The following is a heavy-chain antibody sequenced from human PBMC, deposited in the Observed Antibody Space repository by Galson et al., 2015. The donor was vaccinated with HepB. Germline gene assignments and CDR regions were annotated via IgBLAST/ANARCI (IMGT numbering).Heavy chain of an antibody. D-gene: IGHD5-18*01. CDR3: ARLMDTAMVLDYYGMDV. CDR2: MNPNSGNT. CDR1: GYTFTSYD. Sequence: SVKVSCKASGYTFTSYDINWVRQATGQGLEWIGWMNPNSGNTGYAQKFQGRVTMTRNTSISTAYMELSSLRSEDTAVYYCARLMDTAMVLDYYGMDVWGQGTTVTVSS. V-gene: IGHV1-8*01. J-gene: IGHJ6*02.